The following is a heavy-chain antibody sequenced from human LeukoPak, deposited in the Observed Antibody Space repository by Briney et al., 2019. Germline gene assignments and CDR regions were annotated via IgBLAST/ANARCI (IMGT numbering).Heavy chain of an antibody. Sequence: GGSPRLSCAASGFPFSSSGMHWVRQAPGKGLEWVAVISYDGSTKCYADSVKGRFTISRDNSKNTLYLQMNSLRAEDTAVYYCAKYDFWSGYGIDVWGQGTTVTVSS. J-gene: IGHJ6*02. CDR1: GFPFSSSG. CDR3: AKYDFWSGYGIDV. CDR2: ISYDGSTK. V-gene: IGHV3-30*18. D-gene: IGHD3-3*01.